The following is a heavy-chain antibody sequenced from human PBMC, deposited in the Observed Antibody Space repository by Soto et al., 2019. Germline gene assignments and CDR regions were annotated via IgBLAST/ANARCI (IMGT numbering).Heavy chain of an antibody. D-gene: IGHD4-17*01. Sequence: EAQLLESGGGLVQPGGSLRLSCVGSGFTFSRYAMSWVRQAPGKGLEWVSTISGNGGTTYHADSVKGRFTISRDNSKNTLYLQMNSLRAEDTAVYYCANFPLYDYGYYDDYWGQGTLVTVSS. V-gene: IGHV3-23*01. J-gene: IGHJ4*02. CDR1: GFTFSRYA. CDR2: ISGNGGTT. CDR3: ANFPLYDYGYYDDY.